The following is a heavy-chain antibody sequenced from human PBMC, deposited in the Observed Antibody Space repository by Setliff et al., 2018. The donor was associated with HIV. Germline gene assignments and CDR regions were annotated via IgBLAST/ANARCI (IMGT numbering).Heavy chain of an antibody. J-gene: IGHJ4*01. Sequence: SETLSLTCSVSGVSVGSGDYYWHWIRQQPEKALEWIGYIFHSGDTYYNPYLKSRISMSVDTSKNQFPLELTSLTAADTAVYYCATRPLIATRPLDYWGHGMLVTVSS. CDR2: IFHSGDT. CDR3: ATRPLIATRPLDY. D-gene: IGHD6-6*01. V-gene: IGHV4-31*02. CDR1: GVSVGSGDYY.